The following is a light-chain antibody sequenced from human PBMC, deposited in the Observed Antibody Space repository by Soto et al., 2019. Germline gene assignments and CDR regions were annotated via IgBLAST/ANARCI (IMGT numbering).Light chain of an antibody. Sequence: DIQMTQYPSTLSASVGDRVTMARRASETIGIWLAWYQQKPGKAPKFLLYQASTLGGGVSSRFSGSGSGTEFTLTISGLQPEDFATYYCEQYRFLWSFGQGTKVEMK. CDR1: ETIGIW. V-gene: IGKV1-5*03. CDR2: QAS. CDR3: EQYRFLWS. J-gene: IGKJ1*01.